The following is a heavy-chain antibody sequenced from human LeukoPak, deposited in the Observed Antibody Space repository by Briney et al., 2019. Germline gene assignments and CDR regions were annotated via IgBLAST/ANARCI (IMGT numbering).Heavy chain of an antibody. D-gene: IGHD1-26*01. CDR3: AKAGGSGATRPIDF. CDR2: ICLDGVST. J-gene: IGHJ4*02. V-gene: IGHV3-43*01. Sequence: GGSLRLSCAASGFTFDDYTMHWVRQAPGRGLEWVSLICLDGVSTYYADSVKGRFTISGDNSKNTLYLQMNSLRTEDTAFYYCAKAGGSGATRPIDFWGQGTLVTVSS. CDR1: GFTFDDYT.